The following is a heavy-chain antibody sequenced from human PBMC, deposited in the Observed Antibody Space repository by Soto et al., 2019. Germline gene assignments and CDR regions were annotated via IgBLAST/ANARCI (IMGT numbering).Heavy chain of an antibody. V-gene: IGHV3-66*01. CDR2: IYSDGNT. CDR1: GFIVSANY. Sequence: PGGSLRLSCAASGFIVSANYMSWVRQAPGKGLECVSLIYSDGNTYYADSVKGRFTISRDNSKNTVYLQMNSLRAEDTAVYYCAKWTTVTPSRLFQRWGQGTLVTVSS. CDR3: AKWTTVTPSRLFQR. D-gene: IGHD4-17*01. J-gene: IGHJ1*01.